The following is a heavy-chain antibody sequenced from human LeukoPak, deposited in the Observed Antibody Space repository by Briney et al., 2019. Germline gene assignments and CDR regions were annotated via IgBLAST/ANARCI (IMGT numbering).Heavy chain of an antibody. D-gene: IGHD2-15*01. Sequence: SETLSLTCTVSGGSISTYYWTWIRQPPGKGLEWIGYIYYSGSTNYNPSLKSRVTISVDTSKNQFSLKLSSVTAADTAAYYCARAYCSGGTCYSSRGMFDPWGQGTLVTVSS. V-gene: IGHV4-59*01. J-gene: IGHJ5*02. CDR1: GGSISTYY. CDR2: IYYSGST. CDR3: ARAYCSGGTCYSSRGMFDP.